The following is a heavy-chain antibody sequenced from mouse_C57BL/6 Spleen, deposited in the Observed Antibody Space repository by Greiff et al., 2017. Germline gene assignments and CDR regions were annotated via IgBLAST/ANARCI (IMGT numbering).Heavy chain of an antibody. D-gene: IGHD1-1*01. CDR1: GYTFTSYW. CDR2: IHPNSGST. V-gene: IGHV1-64*01. Sequence: QVQLQQPGAELVKPGASVKLSCKASGYTFTSYWMHWVKQRPGQGLEWIGMIHPNSGSTNYNEKFKSKATLTVDKSSSTAYMQLSSLTSEDSAVYYCAREGSGTVVAKNPYYFDYWGQGTTLTVSS. J-gene: IGHJ2*01. CDR3: AREGSGTVVAKNPYYFDY.